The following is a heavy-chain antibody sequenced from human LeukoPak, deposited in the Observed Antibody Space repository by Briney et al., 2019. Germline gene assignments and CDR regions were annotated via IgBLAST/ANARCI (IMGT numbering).Heavy chain of an antibody. CDR2: IYYSGST. CDR1: GGSISSYY. CDR3: ARGGNVGLSY. D-gene: IGHD1-26*01. J-gene: IGHJ4*02. V-gene: IGHV4-59*12. Sequence: KPSETLSLTCTVSGGSISSYYWSWIRQPPGKGLEWIGYIYYSGSTNYNPSLKSRVTISVDTSKNQFSLKLSSVTAADTAVYYCARGGNVGLSYWGQGTLVTVSS.